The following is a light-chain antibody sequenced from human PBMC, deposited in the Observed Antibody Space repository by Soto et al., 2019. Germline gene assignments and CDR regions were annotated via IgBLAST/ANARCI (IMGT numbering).Light chain of an antibody. CDR2: GAS. J-gene: IGKJ1*01. Sequence: DIQLTQSPSSLSASVGDRVTITCRASHGISTFLGWLQQQPGTAPKSLIYGASNLEGGVPSRFSGRGSGSAFSLTISSLQPEDAATYYCQHYNTYPVTFGQGTKVEI. V-gene: IGKV1-16*01. CDR1: HGISTF. CDR3: QHYNTYPVT.